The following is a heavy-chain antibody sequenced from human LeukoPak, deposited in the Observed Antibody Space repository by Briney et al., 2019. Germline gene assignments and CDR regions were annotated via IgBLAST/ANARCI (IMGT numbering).Heavy chain of an antibody. CDR1: GYTFTDYY. CDR3: GRNRLGKAFDI. D-gene: IGHD7-27*01. CDR2: INPNSGGT. Sequence: ASVRVSCKASGYTFTDYYLHWVRQAPGQGLEWMGWINPNSGGTNYAQKFQGWVTMTRDTSISTAYMELNRLTFDDTAVYYCGRNRLGKAFDIWGQGTMVTISS. V-gene: IGHV1-2*04. J-gene: IGHJ3*02.